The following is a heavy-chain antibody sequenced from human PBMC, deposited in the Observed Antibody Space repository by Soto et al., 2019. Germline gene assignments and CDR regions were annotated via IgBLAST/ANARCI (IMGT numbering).Heavy chain of an antibody. V-gene: IGHV3-21*01. J-gene: IGHJ4*02. Sequence: EVQLVESGGGLVKPGGSLRLSCAPSGFIFSSYRMNWVRQAPGKGLEWVSSISSSGSYMYYADSVKGRFTTSRDNAKNSLYLQMNSLRAEDTAVYYCARGLGGPIGLIYWGQGTLVTVSS. CDR3: ARGLGGPIGLIY. CDR2: ISSSGSYM. D-gene: IGHD2-8*01. CDR1: GFIFSSYR.